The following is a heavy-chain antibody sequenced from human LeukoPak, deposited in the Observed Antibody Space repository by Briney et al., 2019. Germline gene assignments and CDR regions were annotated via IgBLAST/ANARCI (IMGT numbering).Heavy chain of an antibody. CDR2: IYTSGST. J-gene: IGHJ3*02. Sequence: SQTLSLTCTVSGGSLNSGSYYWNWIRQPAGTGLEWIGHIYTSGSTNYNPSLKSRVTISLDRSKNQFSVKLSSVTATDTAVYYCARSLYGLDASDIWGQGTMVTVSS. V-gene: IGHV4-61*09. D-gene: IGHD2-2*02. CDR1: GGSLNSGSYY. CDR3: ARSLYGLDASDI.